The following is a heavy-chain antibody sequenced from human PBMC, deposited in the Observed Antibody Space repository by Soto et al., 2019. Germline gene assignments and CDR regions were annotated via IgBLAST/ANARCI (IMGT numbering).Heavy chain of an antibody. V-gene: IGHV3-30-3*01. D-gene: IGHD6-19*01. J-gene: IGHJ5*02. CDR3: ARDMYSSDYFVKWFEP. CDR2: ISHDGINK. Sequence: QVRLVESGGGVVQPGRSLRLSCTASGFSFRRYAMYWFRQPPGKGLEWVAVISHDGINKHYADSVKGRVTVSRDNSNHSLYLQLNSLRGDDTAMYYCARDMYSSDYFVKWFEPWGQGTLFTVSS. CDR1: GFSFRRYA.